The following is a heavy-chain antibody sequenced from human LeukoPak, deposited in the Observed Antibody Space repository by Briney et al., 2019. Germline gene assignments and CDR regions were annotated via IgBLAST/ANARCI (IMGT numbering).Heavy chain of an antibody. Sequence: SETLSLTCTVSGGSISSYYWSWIRQPPGKGLEWIGYIYYSGSTNYNPSLESRVTISLDTSKNQFSLKLKSVTAADTAVYYCTRRRPGGDFDYWGQGTLVTVSS. CDR1: GGSISSYY. D-gene: IGHD2-2*01. J-gene: IGHJ4*02. CDR2: IYYSGST. CDR3: TRRRPGGDFDY. V-gene: IGHV4-59*01.